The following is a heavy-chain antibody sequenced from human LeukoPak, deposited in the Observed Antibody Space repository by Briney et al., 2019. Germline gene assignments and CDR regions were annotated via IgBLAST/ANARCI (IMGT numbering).Heavy chain of an antibody. CDR3: ARGGFTYGPATLGALDI. V-gene: IGHV3-74*01. D-gene: IGHD5-18*01. Sequence: PGGSLRLSCAASGFTFSSYTMTWARQAPGKGLVWVSRISADGRMTDYEDSVKGRFTVSRDNAKNTVCLQMNRVRAEDTAVYYCARGGFTYGPATLGALDIWGQGTMVPVSS. CDR2: ISADGRMT. J-gene: IGHJ3*02. CDR1: GFTFSSYT.